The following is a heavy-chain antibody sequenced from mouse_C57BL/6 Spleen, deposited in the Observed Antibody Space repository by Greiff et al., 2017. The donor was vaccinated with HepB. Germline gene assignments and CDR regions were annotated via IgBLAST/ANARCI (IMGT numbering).Heavy chain of an antibody. J-gene: IGHJ3*01. V-gene: IGHV5-17*01. CDR3: AIPGAWFAY. D-gene: IGHD4-1*01. CDR1: GFTFSDYG. CDR2: ISSGSSTI. Sequence: EVKLVESGGGLVKPGGSLKLSCAASGFTFSDYGMHWVRQAPEKGLEWVAYISSGSSTIYYADTVKGRFTISRDNAKNTLFLQMTSLGSEDTAMYYCAIPGAWFAYWGQRTLVTVSA.